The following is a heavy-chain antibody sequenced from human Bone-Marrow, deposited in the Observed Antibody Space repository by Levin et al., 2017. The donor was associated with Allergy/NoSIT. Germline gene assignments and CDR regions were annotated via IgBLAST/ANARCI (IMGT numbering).Heavy chain of an antibody. V-gene: IGHV4-59*08. CDR2: IHYSGST. CDR3: ARQRVMDV. CDR1: GGSIGTNY. Sequence: SETLSLTCTVSGGSIGTNYWSWIRQPPGKGLEWVGYIHYSGSTSHYPSLKSRVNMSVDTSKNQFSLKLTSVTAADTAVYYCARQRVMDVLGHGTPLIVCS. J-gene: IGHJ6*02.